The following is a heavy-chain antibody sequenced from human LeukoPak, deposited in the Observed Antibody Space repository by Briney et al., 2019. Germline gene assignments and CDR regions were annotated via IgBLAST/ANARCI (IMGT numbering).Heavy chain of an antibody. CDR2: INPNSAGT. V-gene: IGHV1-2*04. Sequence: GASVKVSCKASGYIFTDYYIHWVRQAPGQGLEWMGWINPNSAGTNYAQKFQGWVTMTRDTSISTAFMELTRLRSDDTAVYYCARARIDEDLSLWVYYYAMDVWGQGTTVTVSS. CDR3: ARARIDEDLSLWVYYYAMDV. D-gene: IGHD3-16*02. J-gene: IGHJ6*02. CDR1: GYIFTDYY.